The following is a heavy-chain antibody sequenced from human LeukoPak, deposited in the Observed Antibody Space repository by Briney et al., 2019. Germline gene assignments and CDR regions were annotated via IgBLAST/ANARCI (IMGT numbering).Heavy chain of an antibody. V-gene: IGHV1-69*05. CDR3: ARLYDFWSGYDYYYYMDV. J-gene: IGHJ6*03. CDR2: IIPIFGTA. Sequence: SVKVSCKASGGTFSSYAISWVRQAPGQGLEWMGGIIPIFGTANYAQKFQGRVTITTDESTSTAYMELSSVTAADTAVYYCARLYDFWSGYDYYYYMDVWGKGTTVTVSS. CDR1: GGTFSSYA. D-gene: IGHD3-3*01.